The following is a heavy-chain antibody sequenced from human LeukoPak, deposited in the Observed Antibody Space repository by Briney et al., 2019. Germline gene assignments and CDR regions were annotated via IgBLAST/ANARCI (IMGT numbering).Heavy chain of an antibody. CDR2: ISSSGGST. V-gene: IGHV3-23*01. CDR1: GFTFSNYA. CDR3: VKEGLGTAALDS. J-gene: IGHJ4*02. D-gene: IGHD2-2*01. Sequence: GGSLRLSCAASGFTFSNYAVSWVRHAPGKGLELVSVISSSGGSTYYADSVKGRFTISRDNSKNTLFLQMSSLRAEDTAVYYCVKEGLGTAALDSWGQGALVIVSS.